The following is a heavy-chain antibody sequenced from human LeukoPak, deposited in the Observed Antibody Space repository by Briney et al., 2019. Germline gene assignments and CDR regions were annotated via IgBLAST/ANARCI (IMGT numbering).Heavy chain of an antibody. Sequence: PSETLSLTCAVYGGSFSGYYWSWIRQPPGKGLEWIGEINHSGSTNYNPSLKSRVTISVDTSKNQFSLKLSSVTAADTAVYYCARGPVTMIVEGLGMDVWGQGTTVTVSS. J-gene: IGHJ6*02. CDR2: INHSGST. CDR3: ARGPVTMIVEGLGMDV. D-gene: IGHD3-22*01. CDR1: GGSFSGYY. V-gene: IGHV4-34*09.